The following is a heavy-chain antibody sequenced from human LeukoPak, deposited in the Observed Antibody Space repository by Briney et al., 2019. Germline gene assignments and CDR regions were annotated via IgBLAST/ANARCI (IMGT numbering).Heavy chain of an antibody. Sequence: GSLRLSCAASGFTFSSYSMNWVRQAPGKGLEWVSYISSSSSTIYYADSVKGRFTISRDNAKNSLYLQMNSLRAEDTALYYCAKASSDYGSGSYDYWGQGTLVTVSS. CDR2: ISSSSSTI. CDR1: GFTFSSYS. V-gene: IGHV3-48*04. J-gene: IGHJ4*02. D-gene: IGHD3-10*01. CDR3: AKASSDYGSGSYDY.